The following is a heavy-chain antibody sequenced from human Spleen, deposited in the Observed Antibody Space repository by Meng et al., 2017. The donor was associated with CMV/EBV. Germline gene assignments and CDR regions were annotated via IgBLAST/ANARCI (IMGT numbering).Heavy chain of an antibody. J-gene: IGHJ6*02. V-gene: IGHV4-61*01. CDR1: GGSVSSGSFY. D-gene: IGHD3-3*01. CDR3: ARADPFGVVIGGMDV. Sequence: SETLSLTCTVSGGSVSSGSFYWSWIRQPPGKGLEWIGYIYYSGSTSYNPSLKSRVTISVDTSKNQFSLKLSSVTAADTAVYYCARADPFGVVIGGMDVWGQGTTVTVSS. CDR2: IYYSGST.